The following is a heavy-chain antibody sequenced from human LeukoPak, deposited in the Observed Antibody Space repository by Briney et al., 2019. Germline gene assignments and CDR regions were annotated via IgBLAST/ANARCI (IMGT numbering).Heavy chain of an antibody. D-gene: IGHD3-22*01. CDR1: GYTLTELS. CDR2: FDPEDGET. CDR3: ATYYDSSGYTDAFDI. J-gene: IGHJ3*02. V-gene: IGHV1-24*01. Sequence: ASVKVSCKVSGYTLTELSMHWVRQAPGKGLEWMGGFDPEDGETIYAQKFQGRVTMTEDTSTDTAHMELSSLRSEDTAVYYCATYYDSSGYTDAFDIWGQGTMVTVSS.